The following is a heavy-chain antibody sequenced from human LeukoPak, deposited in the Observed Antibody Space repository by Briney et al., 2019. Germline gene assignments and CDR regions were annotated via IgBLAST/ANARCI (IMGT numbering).Heavy chain of an antibody. V-gene: IGHV3-33*01. CDR1: GFTFSIYC. CDR3: ARDRYGYGQFDY. Sequence: PGRSLTLSCVPSGFTFSIYCMHCVRPAPRQGLEWVAFIWFDGTKKYYADSVKGRFTISRDNSKNTLHLQMNSLRAEDTAVYYCARDRYGYGQFDYWGQGALITVS. CDR2: IWFDGTKK. D-gene: IGHD5-18*01. J-gene: IGHJ4*02.